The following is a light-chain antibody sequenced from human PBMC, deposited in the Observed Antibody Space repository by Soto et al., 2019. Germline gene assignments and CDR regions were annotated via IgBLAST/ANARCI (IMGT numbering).Light chain of an antibody. CDR3: QQFNSYTIN. CDR1: QDIRGA. V-gene: IGKV1-13*02. J-gene: IGKJ5*01. Sequence: AIQVTQSPSSLSASVGDRVTITCLASQDIRGALAWYQQKPGKPPKLLIYDVSTLENGVPSRFSGDSSGTQFTLTISGLQPEDFGTYYCQQFNSYTINFGHGTRLEI. CDR2: DVS.